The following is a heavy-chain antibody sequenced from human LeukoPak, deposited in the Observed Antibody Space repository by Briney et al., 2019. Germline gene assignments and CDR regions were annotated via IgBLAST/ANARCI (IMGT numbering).Heavy chain of an antibody. Sequence: PGGSLRLSRAASGFTFSSYAMSWVRQAPGKGLEWVSAISGSGGSTYYADSVKGRFTISRDNSKNTLYLQMNSLRAEDTAVYYCASAGTTVTSINYWGQGTLVTVSS. J-gene: IGHJ4*02. D-gene: IGHD4-17*01. V-gene: IGHV3-23*01. CDR2: ISGSGGST. CDR1: GFTFSSYA. CDR3: ASAGTTVTSINY.